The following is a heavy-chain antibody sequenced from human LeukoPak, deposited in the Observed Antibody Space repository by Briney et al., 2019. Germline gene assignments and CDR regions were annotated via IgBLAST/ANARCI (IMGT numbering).Heavy chain of an antibody. Sequence: GGSLRLSCAASGFTFSSYWMHWVRQAPGKGLVWVSRINSDGSGTSYADSVKGRFTISRDNAKSTLFLQMNSLRAEDTAAYYCARDGSSWATWFDSWGQGTLVTVSS. D-gene: IGHD6-13*01. CDR2: INSDGSGT. CDR1: GFTFSSYW. V-gene: IGHV3-74*01. J-gene: IGHJ5*01. CDR3: ARDGSSWATWFDS.